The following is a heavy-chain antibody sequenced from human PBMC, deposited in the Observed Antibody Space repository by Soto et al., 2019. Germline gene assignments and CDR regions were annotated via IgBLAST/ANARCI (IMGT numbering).Heavy chain of an antibody. D-gene: IGHD4-17*01. J-gene: IGHJ5*02. CDR2: INAGNGNT. Sequence: ASVKVSCKASRYTFTSYAMHWVRQAPGQRLEWMGWINAGNGNTKYSQKFQGRVTITRDTSASTAYMELSSLRSEDTAVYYCARDWGTTTVSLNWFDPWGQGTLVTVSS. CDR1: RYTFTSYA. CDR3: ARDWGTTTVSLNWFDP. V-gene: IGHV1-3*01.